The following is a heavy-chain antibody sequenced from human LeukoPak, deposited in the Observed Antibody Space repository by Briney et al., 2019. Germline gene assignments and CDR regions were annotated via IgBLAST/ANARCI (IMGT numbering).Heavy chain of an antibody. J-gene: IGHJ4*02. CDR3: ARVSLANPYYDFWSGYYSGEFDY. Sequence: ASVKVSCKASGGTFSSYTISWVRQAPGQGLEWMWRIIPILGIANYAQKFQGRVTITADKSTSTAYMELSNLRSEDTAVYYCARVSLANPYYDFWSGYYSGEFDYWGQGTMVTVSS. V-gene: IGHV1-69*02. D-gene: IGHD3-3*01. CDR1: GGTFSSYT. CDR2: IIPILGIA.